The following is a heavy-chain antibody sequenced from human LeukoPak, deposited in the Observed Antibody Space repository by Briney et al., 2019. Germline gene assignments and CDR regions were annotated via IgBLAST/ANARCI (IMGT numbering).Heavy chain of an antibody. CDR1: GXTFSNAW. J-gene: IGHJ4*02. V-gene: IGHV3-15*01. Sequence: GGSLRLSCGASGXTFSNAWMSWVRQAPGKGPEWVGRIKSKSHGGRTDYAAPVKGRFTISRDDSKNTLYLQMNRLKIEDTAVYHCSTSGQHWDVFDYWGQGTLVTVSS. D-gene: IGHD1-1*01. CDR3: STSGQHWDVFDY. CDR2: IKSKSHGGRT.